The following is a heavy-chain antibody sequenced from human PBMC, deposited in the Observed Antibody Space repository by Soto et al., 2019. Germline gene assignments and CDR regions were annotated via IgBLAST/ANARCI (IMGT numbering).Heavy chain of an antibody. CDR2: IYYSGST. V-gene: IGHV4-30-4*01. D-gene: IGHD3-10*01. CDR3: ARESITMVRGVPYYYYGMDG. CDR1: GGSISSGDYY. J-gene: IGHJ6*02. Sequence: SETLSLTCTVSGGSISSGDYYWSWIRQPPGKGLEWIGYIYYSGSTYYNPSLKSRVTISVDTSKNQFSLKLSSVTAADTAVYYCARESITMVRGVPYYYYGMDGWGQGTTVTVAS.